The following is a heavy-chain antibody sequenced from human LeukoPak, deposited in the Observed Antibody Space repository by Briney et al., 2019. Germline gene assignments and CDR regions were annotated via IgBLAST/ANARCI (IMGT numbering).Heavy chain of an antibody. Sequence: SQTLSLTCTVSGGSISSGDYYWSWIRQPPGKGLEWIGYIYYSGSTYYNPSLKSRVTISVDTSKNQFSLRLSSVTAADTAVYYCARDYGDYEGNYYYGMDVWGQGTTVTVSS. CDR1: GGSISSGDYY. J-gene: IGHJ6*02. V-gene: IGHV4-30-4*01. CDR2: IYYSGST. CDR3: ARDYGDYEGNYYYGMDV. D-gene: IGHD4-17*01.